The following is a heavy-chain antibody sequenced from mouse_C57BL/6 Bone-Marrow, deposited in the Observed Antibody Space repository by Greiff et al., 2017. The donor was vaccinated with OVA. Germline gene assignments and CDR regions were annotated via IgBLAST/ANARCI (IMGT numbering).Heavy chain of an antibody. D-gene: IGHD2-14*01. J-gene: IGHJ4*01. Sequence: VQLVESGAELARPGASVKLSCKASGYTFTSYGISWVKQRTGQGLEWIGEIYPRSGNTYYNEKFKGKATLTADKSSSTAYMELRSLTSEDSAVYFCARYSRYYNAMDYWGQGTSVTVSS. CDR1: GYTFTSYG. V-gene: IGHV1-81*01. CDR2: IYPRSGNT. CDR3: ARYSRYYNAMDY.